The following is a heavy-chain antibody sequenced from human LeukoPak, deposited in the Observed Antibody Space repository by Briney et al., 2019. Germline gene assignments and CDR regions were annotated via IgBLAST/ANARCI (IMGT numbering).Heavy chain of an antibody. Sequence: PGGSLRLSCAASGFTFSSYAMHWVRQARGKGLEWVAVISYDGSNKYYADSVKGRFTISRDNSKNTLYLQMNSLRAEDTAVYYCARVRYSSSWGPPFDYWGQGTLVTVSS. V-gene: IGHV3-30*04. CDR3: ARVRYSSSWGPPFDY. J-gene: IGHJ4*02. CDR2: ISYDGSNK. D-gene: IGHD6-13*01. CDR1: GFTFSSYA.